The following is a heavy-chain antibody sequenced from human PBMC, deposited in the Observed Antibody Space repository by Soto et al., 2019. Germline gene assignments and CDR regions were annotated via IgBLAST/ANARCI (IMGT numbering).Heavy chain of an antibody. CDR1: GGSISSYY. CDR2: IYYSGST. J-gene: IGHJ5*02. V-gene: IGHV4-59*01. Sequence: PSETLSLTCTVSGGSISSYYWSWIRQPPGKGLEWIGYIYYSGSTNYNPSLKSRVTISVDTSKNQFSLKLSSVTAADTAVYYCARGVRTMVRGSYRNWFDPWGQGTLVTVSS. D-gene: IGHD3-10*01. CDR3: ARGVRTMVRGSYRNWFDP.